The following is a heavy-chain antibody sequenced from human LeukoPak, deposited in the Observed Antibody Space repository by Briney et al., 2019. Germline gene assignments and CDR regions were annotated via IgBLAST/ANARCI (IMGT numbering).Heavy chain of an antibody. D-gene: IGHD2-15*01. CDR1: GGAIGTYY. V-gene: IGHV4-59*12. CDR2: IYYTGST. J-gene: IGHJ4*02. Sequence: SETLSLTCTVSGGAIGTYYWSWIRQPPGKGLEYIGYIYYTGSTTYNPSLESRVTMSVDTSKNQFSLQLTSVTAADTAVYHCARETYCSGGTCFFGPDYWGQGTLVTVSS. CDR3: ARETYCSGGTCFFGPDY.